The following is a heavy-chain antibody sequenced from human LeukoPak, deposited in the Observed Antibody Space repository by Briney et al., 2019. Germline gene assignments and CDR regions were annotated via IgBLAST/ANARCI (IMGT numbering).Heavy chain of an antibody. CDR1: GFTFSSYA. J-gene: IGHJ4*02. D-gene: IGHD2-2*01. CDR3: ARDRSAYYFDY. V-gene: IGHV3-23*01. Sequence: GGSLRLSCAASGFTFSSYAMSWVRQAPGKGLEWVSAISGSGGSTYYADSVKGRFTISRDNSKNSLYLQMNSLRAEDTAVYYCARDRSAYYFDYWGQGTLVTVSS. CDR2: ISGSGGST.